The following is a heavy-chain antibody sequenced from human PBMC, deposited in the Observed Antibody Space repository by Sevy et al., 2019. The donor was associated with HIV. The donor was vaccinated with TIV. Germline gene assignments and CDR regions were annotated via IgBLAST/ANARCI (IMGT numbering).Heavy chain of an antibody. CDR2: ISYDGSNK. CDR3: ARGASGVTKPHYYYYYYMDV. V-gene: IGHV3-30-3*01. D-gene: IGHD4-17*01. Sequence: GGSLRLSCAASGFTFSSYAMHWVRQAPGKGLEWVAVISYDGSNKYYADSVKGRFTISRDNSKNTLYLQMNSLRAEDTAVYYCARGASGVTKPHYYYYYYMDVWGKGTTFTVSS. J-gene: IGHJ6*03. CDR1: GFTFSSYA.